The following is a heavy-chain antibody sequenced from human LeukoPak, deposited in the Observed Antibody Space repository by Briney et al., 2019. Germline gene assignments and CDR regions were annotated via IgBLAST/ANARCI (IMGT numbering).Heavy chain of an antibody. Sequence: GGSLRLSCAASGFTFSSYGMHWVRQAPGKGLEWVAVIWYGGSNKYYADSVKGRFTISRDNSKNTLYLQMNSLRAEDTAVYYCAKDLRGSSGCWGQGTLVTVSS. CDR3: AKDLRGSSGC. V-gene: IGHV3-30*02. D-gene: IGHD6-19*01. J-gene: IGHJ4*02. CDR1: GFTFSSYG. CDR2: IWYGGSNK.